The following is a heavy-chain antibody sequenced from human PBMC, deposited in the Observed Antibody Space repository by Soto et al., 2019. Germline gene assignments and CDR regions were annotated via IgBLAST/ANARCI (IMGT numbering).Heavy chain of an antibody. CDR2: IYWDDDK. D-gene: IGHD2-21*02. CDR1: GFSLSTSGVG. V-gene: IGHV2-5*02. J-gene: IGHJ4*02. CDR3: AHRQPLWGCGGDCYSSYFDY. Sequence: GSGPTLVNPTQTLTLTCTFSGFSLSTSGVGVGWIRQPPGKALEWLALIYWDDDKRYSPSLKSRLTITKDTSKNQVVLTMTNMDPVDTATYYCAHRQPLWGCGGDCYSSYFDYWGQGTLVTVSS.